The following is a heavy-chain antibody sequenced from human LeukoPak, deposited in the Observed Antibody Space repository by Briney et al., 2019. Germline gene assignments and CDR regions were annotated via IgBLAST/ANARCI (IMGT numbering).Heavy chain of an antibody. J-gene: IGHJ3*02. CDR1: GGTFSSYA. CDR3: ALRTYSSSPSAFEI. Sequence: GASVKVSCKASGGTFSSYAISWVRQAPGQGLEWMGGIIPIFGTANYAQKFQGRVTITADESTSTAYMELSSLRSEDTAVYYCALRTYSSSPSAFEIWGQGTMVTVSS. CDR2: IIPIFGTA. V-gene: IGHV1-69*13. D-gene: IGHD6-13*01.